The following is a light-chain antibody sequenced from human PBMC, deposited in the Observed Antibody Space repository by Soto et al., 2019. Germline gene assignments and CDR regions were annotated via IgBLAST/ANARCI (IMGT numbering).Light chain of an antibody. V-gene: IGKV3-20*01. CDR2: AAS. CDR1: RSLSSSK. CDR3: QQYDSSPRT. Sequence: EVVLTQSPGTLSLSPGERATLPFRASRSLSSSKLVGSQRQPGQAPRLLIYAASSRATGIPARFIGSGSGTDFTLTISRLEPDDFAVYYCQQYDSSPRTFGQGTKLEIK. J-gene: IGKJ2*01.